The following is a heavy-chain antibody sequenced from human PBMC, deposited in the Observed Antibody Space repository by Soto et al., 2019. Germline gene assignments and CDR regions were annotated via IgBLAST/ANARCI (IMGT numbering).Heavy chain of an antibody. Sequence: SLTCSICGDGVSSTSSSWNLIRHSPSRGLEWLGRTYYRSQWYNDYAVSVKSRITINPDTSKNQFSLQLNSVAPEDTAVYYCVREVAPRGFDPWGQGTLVTVSA. CDR1: GDGVSSTSSS. CDR2: TYYRSQWYN. D-gene: IGHD2-21*01. CDR3: VREVAPRGFDP. J-gene: IGHJ5*02. V-gene: IGHV6-1*01.